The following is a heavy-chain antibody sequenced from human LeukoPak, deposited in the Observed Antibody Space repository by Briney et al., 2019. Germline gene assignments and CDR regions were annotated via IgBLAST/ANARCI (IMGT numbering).Heavy chain of an antibody. V-gene: IGHV1-69*06. CDR3: ATVANYYDSSGSVDY. Sequence: SVKVSCKASGGTFSSYAISWVRQAPGQGLEWMGGIIPIFGTANYAQKFQGRVTMTEDTSTDTAYMELSSLRSEDTAVYYCATVANYYDSSGSVDYWGQGTLVTVSS. J-gene: IGHJ4*02. D-gene: IGHD3-22*01. CDR1: GGTFSSYA. CDR2: IIPIFGTA.